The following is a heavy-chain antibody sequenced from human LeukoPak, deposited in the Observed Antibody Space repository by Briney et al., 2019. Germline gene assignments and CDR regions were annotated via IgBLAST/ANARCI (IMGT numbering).Heavy chain of an antibody. J-gene: IGHJ4*02. CDR1: GFAFSSYD. CDR2: IYYDGSDK. CDR3: ARVLSGSYDNYFDY. Sequence: GMSLRLSCAASGFAFSSYDMHWVRQAPGKGLEGVAVIYYDGSDKYYVDPVNGRFTISRDKSKNTLYLQMNSLKAEDAAVYYCARVLSGSYDNYFDYWGQGTLVTVSS. D-gene: IGHD1-26*01. V-gene: IGHV3-30*03.